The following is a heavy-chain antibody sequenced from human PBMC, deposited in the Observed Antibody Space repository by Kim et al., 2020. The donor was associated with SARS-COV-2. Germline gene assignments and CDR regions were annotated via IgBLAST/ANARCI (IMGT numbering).Heavy chain of an antibody. D-gene: IGHD2-2*01. CDR1: GFTFSSYA. J-gene: IGHJ6*02. Sequence: GGSLRLSCAASGFTFSSYAMSWVRQAPGKGLEWVSAISGSGGSTYYADSVKGRFTISRDNSKNTLYLQMNSLRAEDTAVYYCARHGPFIVVVPAAPPTAGMDVWGQGTTVTVSS. V-gene: IGHV3-23*01. CDR3: ARHGPFIVVVPAAPPTAGMDV. CDR2: ISGSGGST.